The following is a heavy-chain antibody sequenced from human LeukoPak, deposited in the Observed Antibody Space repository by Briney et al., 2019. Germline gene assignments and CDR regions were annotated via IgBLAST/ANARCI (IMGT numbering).Heavy chain of an antibody. D-gene: IGHD4-17*01. CDR2: ISTTGST. J-gene: IGHJ6*03. CDR3: ATNHMWDGDYHFDYYYKDV. CDR1: GGSISRYY. Sequence: SETLSLTCTVSGGSISRYYWTWIRQPPGKGLEWIGYISTTGSTGYNPSLESRVTISVDTAKNQFSLRLTSVTAADTAVYYCATNHMWDGDYHFDYYYKDVWGKGTTVTVSS. V-gene: IGHV4-4*09.